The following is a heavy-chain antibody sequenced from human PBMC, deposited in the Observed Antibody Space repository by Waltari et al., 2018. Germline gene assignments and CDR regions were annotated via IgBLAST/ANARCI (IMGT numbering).Heavy chain of an antibody. V-gene: IGHV4-34*01. Sequence: QVQLQQWGARLLKPSETLSLTCAVYGGSFSGYYWRLIRQPPGKVLEWIGEINHSGSTNYNPSLKSRVTISVDTSKNQFSLKLSSVTAADTAVYYCARAGHPGIAAAGKRGRWYFDLWGRGTLVTVSS. CDR1: GGSFSGYY. J-gene: IGHJ2*01. D-gene: IGHD6-13*01. CDR3: ARAGHPGIAAAGKRGRWYFDL. CDR2: INHSGST.